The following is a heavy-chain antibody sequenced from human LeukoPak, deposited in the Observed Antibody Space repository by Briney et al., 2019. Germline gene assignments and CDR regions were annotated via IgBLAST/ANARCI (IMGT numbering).Heavy chain of an antibody. J-gene: IGHJ5*02. V-gene: IGHV1-2*02. CDR1: GYTLTGYY. CDR3: ARNADTYGHGDWFDP. D-gene: IGHD5-18*01. CDR2: INPNSGGT. Sequence: GASVKVSCKASGYTLTGYYMHCVPEAPGQGLEWVGCINPNSGGTNYAQKFQGRVTMTRDTSINTAYMELSRLRSDDTAVYYCARNADTYGHGDWFDPWGQGTLVTVSS.